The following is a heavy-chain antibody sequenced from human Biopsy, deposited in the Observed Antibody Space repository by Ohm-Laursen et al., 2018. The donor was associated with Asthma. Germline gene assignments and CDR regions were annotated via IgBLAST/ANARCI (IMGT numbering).Heavy chain of an antibody. CDR2: INWNGGST. V-gene: IGHV3-20*01. D-gene: IGHD6-19*01. CDR3: GRDMGGFGSGWFPVEF. Sequence: SLRLSCAASGFTFDDYGMSWVRQAPGKGLDWVSGINWNGGSTGYAESVKGRFAISRDNAKNSLYLQMNSLRAEDTALYHCGRDMGGFGSGWFPVEFWGQGTLVTVSS. CDR1: GFTFDDYG. J-gene: IGHJ4*02.